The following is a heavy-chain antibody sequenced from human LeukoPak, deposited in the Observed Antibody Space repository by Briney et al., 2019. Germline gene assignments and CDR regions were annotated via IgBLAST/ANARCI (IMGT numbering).Heavy chain of an antibody. J-gene: IGHJ6*03. Sequence: GSLRLSCTASGFTFGDFAISWVRQASGKGLEWGGFVRSTSYGGATDYAASVKGRFTISRDDPKSIVYLLMNSLKTEDTAVYYCTRLRQDCSRNSCYYYFYYYYMDVWGKGTTVTVSS. CDR3: TRLRQDCSRNSCYYYFYYYYMDV. CDR1: GFTFGDFA. V-gene: IGHV3-49*04. CDR2: VRSTSYGGAT. D-gene: IGHD2-2*01.